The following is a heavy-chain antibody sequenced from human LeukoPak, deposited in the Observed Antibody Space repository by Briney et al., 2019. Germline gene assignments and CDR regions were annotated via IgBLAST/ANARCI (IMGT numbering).Heavy chain of an antibody. V-gene: IGHV3-9*01. CDR2: ISWNSGSI. CDR3: ARDRNTDFWSGYYTNYCDY. J-gene: IGHJ4*02. Sequence: TGGSLRLSCAASGFTFDDYAMHWVRRAPGNGLEWVSGISWNSGSIGYADSVKGRFTISRDNAKNSLYLQMNSLRAEDTAVYYCARDRNTDFWSGYYTNYCDYWGQGTLVTVSS. D-gene: IGHD3-3*01. CDR1: GFTFDDYA.